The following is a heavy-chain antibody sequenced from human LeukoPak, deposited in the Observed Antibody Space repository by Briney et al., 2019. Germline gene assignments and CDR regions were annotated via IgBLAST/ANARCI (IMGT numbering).Heavy chain of an antibody. CDR2: IYHSGST. J-gene: IGHJ4*02. D-gene: IGHD3-22*01. V-gene: IGHV4-39*07. Sequence: PSETLSLTCTVSGGSISSSSYYWGWIRQPPGKGLEWIGSIYHSGSTYYNPSLKSRVTISVDTSKNQFSLKLSSVTAADTDVYYCAREVSTYYYDSSGSYPDYWGQGTLVTVSS. CDR1: GGSISSSSYY. CDR3: AREVSTYYYDSSGSYPDY.